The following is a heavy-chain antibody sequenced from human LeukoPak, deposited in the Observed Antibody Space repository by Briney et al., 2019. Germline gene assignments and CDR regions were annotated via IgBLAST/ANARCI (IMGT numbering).Heavy chain of an antibody. J-gene: IGHJ4*02. CDR1: GFTFSSYS. D-gene: IGHD5-18*01. CDR2: ISSSSNDI. CDR3: ARVLDTAVVPRGYFDY. V-gene: IGHV3-21*01. Sequence: GGSLRLSCAASGFTFSSYSMNWVRQAPGKGLEWDSSISSSSNDIYYAESVKGRFTISRDNAKNSVYLQMSSLRAEDTAVYYCARVLDTAVVPRGYFDYWGQGILVTLSS.